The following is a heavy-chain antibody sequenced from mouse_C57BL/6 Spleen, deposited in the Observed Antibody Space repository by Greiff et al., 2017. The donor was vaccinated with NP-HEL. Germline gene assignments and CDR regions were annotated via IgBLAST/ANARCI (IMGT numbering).Heavy chain of an antibody. D-gene: IGHD4-1*01. CDR1: GYTFTSYW. J-gene: IGHJ3*01. CDR2: IDPSDSYT. Sequence: QVQLQQPGAELVMPGASVKLSCKASGYTFTSYWMHWVKQRPGQGLEWIGEIDPSDSYTNYNQKFKGKSTLTVDRSSSTAYMQLSSLTSEDSAVYYCASGRPFAYWGQGTLVTVSA. V-gene: IGHV1-69*01. CDR3: ASGRPFAY.